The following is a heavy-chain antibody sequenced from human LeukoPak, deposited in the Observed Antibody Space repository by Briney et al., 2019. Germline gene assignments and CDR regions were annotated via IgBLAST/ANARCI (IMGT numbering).Heavy chain of an antibody. V-gene: IGHV3-23*01. CDR1: GFTFSSYA. J-gene: IGHJ6*03. CDR2: ISGSGGST. D-gene: IGHD2-8*01. Sequence: GGSLRLSCAASGFTFSSYAMSWVRQAPGKGLEWVSAISGSGGSTYYADSVKGRFTISRDNSKNTLYLQMNSLRAEDTAVYYCAKARMGYYCYYMDVWGKGTTVTVSS. CDR3: AKARMGYYCYYMDV.